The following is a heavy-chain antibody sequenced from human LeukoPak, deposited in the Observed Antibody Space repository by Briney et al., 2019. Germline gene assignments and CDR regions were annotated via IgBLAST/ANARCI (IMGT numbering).Heavy chain of an antibody. CDR3: TTDPGDYEIY. V-gene: IGHV3-15*01. Sequence: GGSLRLSCTASGLAFSNAWMSWVRQAPGKGLEWVGRIRSKTDGGTTDYAAPVTGRFAISRDDSRNTLILQMSSLKTEDTAVYYCTTDPGDYEIYRGQGTLVTVSS. D-gene: IGHD4-17*01. J-gene: IGHJ4*02. CDR1: GLAFSNAW. CDR2: IRSKTDGGTT.